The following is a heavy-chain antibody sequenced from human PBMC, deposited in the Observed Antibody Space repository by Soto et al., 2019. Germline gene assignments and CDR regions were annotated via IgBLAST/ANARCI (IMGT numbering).Heavy chain of an antibody. CDR3: ARMGLHFGELSRNWFDP. Sequence: QVQLQESGPGLVKPSQTLSLTCTLSGGSISSGDYYWSWLRHPPGKGLEWIGNIYYSGRTNYNPSLKGRLNISLDTSNIHFFLKLTSVTTADTAVYYCARMGLHFGELSRNWFDPWGQGTLVTVSS. CDR1: GGSISSGDYY. J-gene: IGHJ5*02. D-gene: IGHD3-16*02. V-gene: IGHV4-31*03. CDR2: IYYSGRT.